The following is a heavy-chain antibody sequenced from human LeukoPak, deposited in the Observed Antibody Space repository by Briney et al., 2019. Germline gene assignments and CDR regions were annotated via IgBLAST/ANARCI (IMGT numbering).Heavy chain of an antibody. CDR3: ARGRGAIAVAGWSYYFDY. CDR2: IYTSGST. J-gene: IGHJ4*02. D-gene: IGHD6-19*01. Sequence: SETLSLTCTVSGGSISSYYWSWIRQPAGKGLEWIGRIYTSGSTNYNPSLKSRVTMSVDTSKNQFSLKLSSVTAADTAVYYCARGRGAIAVAGWSYYFDYWGQGTLVTVSS. CDR1: GGSISSYY. V-gene: IGHV4-4*07.